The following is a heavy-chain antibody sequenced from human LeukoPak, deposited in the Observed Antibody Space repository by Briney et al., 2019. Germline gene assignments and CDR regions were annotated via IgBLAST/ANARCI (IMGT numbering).Heavy chain of an antibody. D-gene: IGHD6-13*01. V-gene: IGHV4-39*07. CDR3: ARNTGYSSSDDAFDI. J-gene: IGHJ3*02. CDR2: IYYSGST. CDR1: GGSISSSSYY. Sequence: SETLSLTCTVSGGSISSSSYYWGWIRQPPGKGLEWIGSIYYSGSTYYNPSFKSRVTISVDTSKNQFSLKLSSVTAADTAVYYCARNTGYSSSDDAFDIWGQGTMVTVSS.